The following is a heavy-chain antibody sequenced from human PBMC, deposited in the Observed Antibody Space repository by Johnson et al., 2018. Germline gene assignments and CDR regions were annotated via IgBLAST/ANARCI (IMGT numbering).Heavy chain of an antibody. CDR2: IWYDGSNK. D-gene: IGHD1-26*01. CDR3: GRDRWELLGDRAFDI. V-gene: IGHV3-33*08. J-gene: IGHJ3*02. CDR1: GFTFSRYT. Sequence: QVQLVESGGGLVKPGGSLRLSCAASGFTFSRYTMNWVRQAPGKGLEWVAVIWYDGSNKYYEDSVKGRFTISRDNAKNSLYLKRNSLRDEDTAVDYGGRDRWELLGDRAFDIWGQGTMVTVSS.